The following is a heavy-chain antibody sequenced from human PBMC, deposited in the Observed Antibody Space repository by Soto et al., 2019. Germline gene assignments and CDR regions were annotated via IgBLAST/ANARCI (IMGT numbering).Heavy chain of an antibody. CDR2: INHSGTT. CDR3: ARARFDSWSHIYYGLDV. CDR1: GGSFSDYS. Sequence: PSETLSLTCAVYGGSFSDYSWTWLRQPPGKGLEWIGEINHSGTTDYNPALKSRVTMSADTSKNQFSLRMTSVTAADTAVYYCARARFDSWSHIYYGLDVWGQGTTVTVSS. D-gene: IGHD3-3*01. V-gene: IGHV4-34*01. J-gene: IGHJ6*02.